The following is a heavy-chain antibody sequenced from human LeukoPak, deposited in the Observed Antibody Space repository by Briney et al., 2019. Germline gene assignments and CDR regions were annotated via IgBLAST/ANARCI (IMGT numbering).Heavy chain of an antibody. Sequence: GGSLRLSCAASGFTFSGYAMSWVRQAPGKGVEWVALIGSSGGVTNYADSVKGRFTISRDSSKNTLFLQMDSLRADDTAIYFCAKDGGSFYDLRGYDYWGQGALVTVSS. CDR2: IGSSGGVT. J-gene: IGHJ4*02. CDR3: AKDGGSFYDLRGYDY. V-gene: IGHV3-23*01. CDR1: GFTFSGYA. D-gene: IGHD2/OR15-2a*01.